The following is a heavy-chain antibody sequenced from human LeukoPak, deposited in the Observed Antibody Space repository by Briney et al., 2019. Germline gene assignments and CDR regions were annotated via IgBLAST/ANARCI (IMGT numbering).Heavy chain of an antibody. CDR3: ARGDSSGYHCYFDS. J-gene: IGHJ4*02. CDR1: GFTVGTNY. V-gene: IGHV3-48*02. CDR2: ISSSSGTI. D-gene: IGHD3-22*01. Sequence: PGGSLRLSCAASGFTVGTNYMNWVRQAPGKGLEWVSSISSSSGTIYYADPVKGRFTISRDNAENSLYLQMNSLRDEDTAVYYCARGDSSGYHCYFDSWGQGTLVTVSS.